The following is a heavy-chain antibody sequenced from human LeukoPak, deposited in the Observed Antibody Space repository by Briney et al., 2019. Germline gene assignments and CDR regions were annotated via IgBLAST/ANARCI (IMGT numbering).Heavy chain of an antibody. CDR2: MNPNSGNT. J-gene: IGHJ5*02. CDR1: GYTFTSYD. CDR3: ARPYYDFWSGYFFPSTSNWFDP. Sequence: GASVKVSCKASGYTFTSYDINWVRQATGQGLEWMGWMNPNSGNTGYAQKFQGRVTMTRNTSISTAYMELSSLRSEDTAVYYCARPYYDFWSGYFFPSTSNWFDPWGQGTLVTVSS. V-gene: IGHV1-8*01. D-gene: IGHD3-3*01.